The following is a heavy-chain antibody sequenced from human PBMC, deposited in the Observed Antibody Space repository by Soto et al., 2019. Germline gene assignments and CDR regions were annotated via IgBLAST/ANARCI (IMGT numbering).Heavy chain of an antibody. D-gene: IGHD6-13*01. V-gene: IGHV3-30-3*01. CDR2: MSYDGSNK. CDR3: ARDQTGITTAGGGRIDY. CDR1: GFTFSIYA. Sequence: ESGGGVVQPGRSLRLSCAASGFTFSIYAMHWVRQTPGTGLECVAIMSYDGSNKYYADSVKGRFTISRDNSKNTLYLQMNSLRAEDTAVYDCARDQTGITTAGGGRIDYWGQGTLVTVSS. J-gene: IGHJ4*02.